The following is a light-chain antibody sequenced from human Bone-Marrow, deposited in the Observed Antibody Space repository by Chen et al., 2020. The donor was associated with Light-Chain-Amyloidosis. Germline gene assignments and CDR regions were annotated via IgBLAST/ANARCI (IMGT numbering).Light chain of an antibody. CDR3: QVWDRSSDRPV. J-gene: IGLJ3*02. CDR2: DDS. Sequence: SYVLTQPSSVSVAPGQTATIACGGNNIGSTSVHWYQQTPGQPPLLVVYDDSDRPSGIPERLSGSNSGNTATLTISRVEAGDEADYCCQVWDRSSDRPVFGGGTKLTVL. CDR1: NIGSTS. V-gene: IGLV3-21*02.